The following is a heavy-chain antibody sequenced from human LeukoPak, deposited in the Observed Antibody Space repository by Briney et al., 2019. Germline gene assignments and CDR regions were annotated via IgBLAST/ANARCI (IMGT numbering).Heavy chain of an antibody. CDR2: IYPGDSDT. J-gene: IGHJ3*02. D-gene: IGHD6-13*01. V-gene: IGHV5-51*01. CDR1: GYTFSNYW. Sequence: GESLKILCKGSGYTFSNYWIGWVRQMPGKGLEWMGIIYPGDSDTRYSPSFQGQVTISAGKSISTAYLQWSSLKASDTAMYYCARHSIWQQLHLTVHPFDTWAKGKMVTVSS. CDR3: ARHSIWQQLHLTVHPFDT.